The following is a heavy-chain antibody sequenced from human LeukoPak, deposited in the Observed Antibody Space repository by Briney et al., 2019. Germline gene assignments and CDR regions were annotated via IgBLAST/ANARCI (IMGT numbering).Heavy chain of an antibody. Sequence: ASVKVSCKASGGTFSSYAIRWVRQAPGQGLEWMGRIIPILGIANYAQKFQGRVTITADKSTSTAYMELSSLRSEDTAVYYCARGGGYPYFDYWGQGTLVTVSS. CDR2: IIPILGIA. CDR1: GGTFSSYA. CDR3: ARGGGYPYFDY. J-gene: IGHJ4*02. D-gene: IGHD2-15*01. V-gene: IGHV1-69*04.